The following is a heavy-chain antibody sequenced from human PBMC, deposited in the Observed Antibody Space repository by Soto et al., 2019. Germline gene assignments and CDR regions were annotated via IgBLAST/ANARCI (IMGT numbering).Heavy chain of an antibody. J-gene: IGHJ6*02. V-gene: IGHV1-2*04. D-gene: IGHD1-1*01. CDR3: ARAKLERPFYYYGMDV. CDR2: INPNSGGT. CDR1: GYTFTGYY. Sequence: GASVKVSCKASGYTFTGYYMHWVRQAPGQGLEWMGWINPNSGGTNYAQKFQGWVTMTRDTSISTAYMELSRLRSDDTAVYYCARAKLERPFYYYGMDVWGQGTTVTVSS.